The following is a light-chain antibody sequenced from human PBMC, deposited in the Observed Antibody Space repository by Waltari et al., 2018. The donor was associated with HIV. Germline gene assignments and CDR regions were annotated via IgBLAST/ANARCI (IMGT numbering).Light chain of an antibody. CDR2: AAS. CDR3: QQSFSVPPS. CDR1: QSISTY. J-gene: IGKJ4*01. V-gene: IGKV1-39*01. Sequence: DIQMTQSPSSLSASVGDRVTIPCRASQSISTYINWYQQKPGKAPKLLINAASSLQSGVPSRFSGTGSGTDFTLIISSLQPEDFATYYCQQSFSVPPSFGGGSKVEIK.